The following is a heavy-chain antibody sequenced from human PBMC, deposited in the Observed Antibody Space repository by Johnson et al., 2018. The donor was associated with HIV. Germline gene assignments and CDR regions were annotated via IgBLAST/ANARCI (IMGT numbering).Heavy chain of an antibody. CDR2: IRYDGSNK. Sequence: QVHLVESGGGVVQPGGSLRLSCAASGFTFSSYGMHWVRQAPGKGLEWVAFIRYDGSNKYYADSVKGRFTISRDNSKNTLYLQMNSLRVEDTAVYYCAKPQTGIAVVAHFAFDIWGQGTMVTVSS. D-gene: IGHD3-22*01. CDR1: GFTFSSYG. J-gene: IGHJ3*02. CDR3: AKPQTGIAVVAHFAFDI. V-gene: IGHV3-30*02.